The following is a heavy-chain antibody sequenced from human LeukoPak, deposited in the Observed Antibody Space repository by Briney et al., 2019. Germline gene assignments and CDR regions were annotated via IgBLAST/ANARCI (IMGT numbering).Heavy chain of an antibody. CDR1: GYTFTSHD. D-gene: IGHD1-1*01. J-gene: IGHJ6*02. CDR2: MNPNSGNT. CDR3: ARSGTGGDGMDV. Sequence: ASVKVSCKASGYTFTSHDINWVRQATGQGLEWMGWMNPNSGNTGYAQKFQGRVTMTRNTSISTAYMELSSLRSEDTAVYYCARSGTGGDGMDVWGQGTTVTVSS. V-gene: IGHV1-8*01.